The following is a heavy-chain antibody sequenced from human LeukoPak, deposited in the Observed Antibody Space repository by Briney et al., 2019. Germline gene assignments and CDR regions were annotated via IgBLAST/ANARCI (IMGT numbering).Heavy chain of an antibody. CDR2: IWYDGSNI. J-gene: IGHJ4*02. Sequence: GGSLRLSCAASGFTFSDYGMHWVRQAPGKGLEWVAVIWYDGSNIYYADSVKGRFTISRDNSRKTLYLQMNSLRAEDTAVYYCVRELPPVVQYYFDHWGPGTLVTVSS. V-gene: IGHV3-33*01. CDR1: GFTFSDYG. D-gene: IGHD2-21*01. CDR3: VRELPPVVQYYFDH.